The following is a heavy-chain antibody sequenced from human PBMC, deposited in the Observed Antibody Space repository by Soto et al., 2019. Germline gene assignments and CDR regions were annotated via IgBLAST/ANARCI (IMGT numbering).Heavy chain of an antibody. J-gene: IGHJ6*02. CDR1: GFTFSSYA. Sequence: GESLKISCAASGFTFSSYAMSWVRQAPGKGLEWVSAISGSGGSTYYADSVKGRFTISRDNSKNTLYLQMNSLRAEDTAVYYCAKAIVNCSSTSCYNGIYYYYGMDVWGQGTTVTVSS. V-gene: IGHV3-23*01. D-gene: IGHD2-2*02. CDR2: ISGSGGST. CDR3: AKAIVNCSSTSCYNGIYYYYGMDV.